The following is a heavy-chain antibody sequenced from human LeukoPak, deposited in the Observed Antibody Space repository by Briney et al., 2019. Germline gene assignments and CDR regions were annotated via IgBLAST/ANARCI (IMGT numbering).Heavy chain of an antibody. J-gene: IGHJ4*02. CDR1: GFTFSIYG. Sequence: GGSLRISCAATGFTFSIYGMHWVRQTPGKGLEWVAFIRYDGGNKYYADNVKGRFTISRDNSNNTLYVQMNSLRPEDTALYYCAKVKYTGYSPTHFFDFWGQGALVTVSS. CDR3: AKVKYTGYSPTHFFDF. V-gene: IGHV3-30*02. D-gene: IGHD2-2*02. CDR2: IRYDGGNK.